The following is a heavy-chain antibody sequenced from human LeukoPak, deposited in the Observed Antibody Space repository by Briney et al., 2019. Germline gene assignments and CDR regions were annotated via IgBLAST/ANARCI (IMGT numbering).Heavy chain of an antibody. CDR3: ASQRTTSDIVVVPAAFNWFDP. CDR2: IYHSGST. D-gene: IGHD2-2*01. V-gene: IGHV4-30-2*01. CDR1: GGSISSGGYY. Sequence: PSQTLSLTCTVSGGSISSGGYYWSWIRQPPGKGLEWIGYIYHSGSTYYNPSLKSRVTISVDRSKNQFSLKLSSVTAADTAVYYCASQRTTSDIVVVPAAFNWFDPWGQGTLVTVSS. J-gene: IGHJ5*02.